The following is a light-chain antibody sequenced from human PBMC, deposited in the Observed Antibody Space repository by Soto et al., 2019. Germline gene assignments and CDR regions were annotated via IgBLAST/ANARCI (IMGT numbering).Light chain of an antibody. J-gene: IGKJ1*01. CDR3: QQYNTYWT. CDR2: KGS. CDR1: QSISSW. Sequence: DIQMTQSPSTLSASVGDRVTITCRASQSISSWVAWYQQKPGKAPKLLIYKGSSLESGVPSRFSGSRSGTEFTLTISSLQPDDFATYYCQQYNTYWTFGQGTKVEIK. V-gene: IGKV1-5*03.